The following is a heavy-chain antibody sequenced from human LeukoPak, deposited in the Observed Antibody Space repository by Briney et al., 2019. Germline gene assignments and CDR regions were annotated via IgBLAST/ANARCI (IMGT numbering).Heavy chain of an antibody. D-gene: IGHD2-21*01. CDR3: TRDPDYGDPD. V-gene: IGHV3-11*01. Sequence: GGSLRLSCTASGFSFSDHYMTWMRHAPGKGLEWISYITSSGRSTDYTDSVKGRFIISRDNAMSSLFLQMSSLRVDDTAVYYCTRDPDYGDPDWGQGTLVTVSS. CDR1: GFSFSDHY. J-gene: IGHJ4*02. CDR2: ITSSGRST.